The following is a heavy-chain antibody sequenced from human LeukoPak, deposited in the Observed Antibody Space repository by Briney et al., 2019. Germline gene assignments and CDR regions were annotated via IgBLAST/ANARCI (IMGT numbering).Heavy chain of an antibody. D-gene: IGHD3-10*01. CDR1: GFNFNTYS. CDR3: AREPDYYSSASDVFDI. CDR2: ISSSTGYI. J-gene: IGHJ3*02. V-gene: IGHV3-21*01. Sequence: GGSLRLSCAASGFNFNTYSMNWVRQAPGKGLEWVSSISSSTGYIYYADSVKGRFTISGDNAKNSLYLQMNSLRVEDTAIYYCAREPDYYSSASDVFDIWGQGTMVTVSS.